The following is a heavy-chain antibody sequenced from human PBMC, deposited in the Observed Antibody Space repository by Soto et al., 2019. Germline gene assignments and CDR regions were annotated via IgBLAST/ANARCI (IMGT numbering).Heavy chain of an antibody. CDR2: ISGSGGNT. CDR3: ATELGQSPYYYYGMDV. Sequence: GGSLRLSCAASGFTFSSYAMSWVRQAPGKGLEWVSAISGSGGNTYYADSVKVRFSLSRDNSKNTLYLQMNSLRAEDTAVYYCATELGQSPYYYYGMDVWGQGATVT. J-gene: IGHJ6*02. CDR1: GFTFSSYA. D-gene: IGHD1-26*01. V-gene: IGHV3-23*01.